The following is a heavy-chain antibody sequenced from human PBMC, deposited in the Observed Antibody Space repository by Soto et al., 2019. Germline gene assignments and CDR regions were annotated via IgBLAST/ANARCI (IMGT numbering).Heavy chain of an antibody. J-gene: IGHJ5*02. CDR3: ARHEGWTGPDQ. V-gene: IGHV4-4*02. D-gene: IGHD2-8*02. CDR1: GASIGSGGW. Sequence: SETLSLTCAVSGASIGSGGWWSWVRQPPGKGLEWIAEIFHDGDTNYSPSLKSRVTISVDKSQNQFSLNVYSVTAADTAVYYCARHEGWTGPDQWGQGTLVTV. CDR2: IFHDGDT.